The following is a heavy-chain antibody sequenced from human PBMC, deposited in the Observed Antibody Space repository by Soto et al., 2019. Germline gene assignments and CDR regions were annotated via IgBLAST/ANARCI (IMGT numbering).Heavy chain of an antibody. V-gene: IGHV1-2*04. CDR2: INPNGGVT. J-gene: IGHJ6*03. CDR1: GDSFNDYY. Sequence: QVPLVQSGAEVRKPGASVTVSCRSSGDSFNDYYIHWVRQAPGQGFEWMGWINPNGGVTKYAQKFQGWVSMTRDTSIGTVYMQLSRLRSDATAVYYCARESGGATATLDYYYFYMDVWGTGTTVTVSS. D-gene: IGHD5-12*01. CDR3: ARESGGATATLDYYYFYMDV.